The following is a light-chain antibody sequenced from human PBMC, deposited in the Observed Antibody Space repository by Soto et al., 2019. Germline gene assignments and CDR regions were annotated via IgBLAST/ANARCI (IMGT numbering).Light chain of an antibody. Sequence: EIVLTQSPGTLSLSPGERATLSCRASQSVSSSYLAWYQQKPGQAPRLLIYGASSRATGIPDRFSGSGSGTDFTLTISRLEPEDFAVYYCQQYGSSPITVGHGTRLESK. CDR1: QSVSSSY. J-gene: IGKJ5*01. V-gene: IGKV3-20*01. CDR3: QQYGSSPIT. CDR2: GAS.